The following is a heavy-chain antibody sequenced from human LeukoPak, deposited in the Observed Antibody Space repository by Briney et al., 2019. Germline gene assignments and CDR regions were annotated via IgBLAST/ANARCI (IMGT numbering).Heavy chain of an antibody. Sequence: PSQTLSLTCTVSGGSISSGDYYWSWIRQPPGKGLEWIGYIYYSGSTYYNPSLKSRVTISVDTSKNQFSLKLSSVTAADTAVYYCARDRGQLNSSGWLRGYWFDPWGQGTLVTVSS. CDR3: ARDRGQLNSSGWLRGYWFDP. J-gene: IGHJ5*02. V-gene: IGHV4-30-4*08. CDR2: IYYSGST. CDR1: GGSISSGDYY. D-gene: IGHD6-19*01.